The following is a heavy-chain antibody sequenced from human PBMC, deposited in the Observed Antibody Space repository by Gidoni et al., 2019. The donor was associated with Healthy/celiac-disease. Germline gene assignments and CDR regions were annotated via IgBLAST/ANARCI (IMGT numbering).Heavy chain of an antibody. CDR3: ATPLEAQGAFDY. CDR2: ISGSGGST. Sequence: EVQLLESGGGLVQPGGSLRLSCTASGFTFSSYSMSWVRQAPGKGLGWVSAISGSGGSTYYADSVKGRFTISRDNSKNTLYLQMNSLRAEDTAVYYCATPLEAQGAFDYWGQGTLVTVSS. J-gene: IGHJ4*02. CDR1: GFTFSSYS. V-gene: IGHV3-23*01.